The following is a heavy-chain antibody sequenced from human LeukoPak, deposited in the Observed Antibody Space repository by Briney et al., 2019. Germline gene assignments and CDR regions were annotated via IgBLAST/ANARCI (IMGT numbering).Heavy chain of an antibody. CDR2: ISHSGST. Sequence: SETLSLTCTVSGDSISSYYWSWIRQPPGKGLEWIGYISHSGSTNYNPSLKSRVTISADTSKDQFSLKLASVTAADTAVYYCATGYSSTWYYFDYWGQGTLVTASS. J-gene: IGHJ4*02. CDR3: ATGYSSTWYYFDY. CDR1: GDSISSYY. V-gene: IGHV4-59*01. D-gene: IGHD6-13*01.